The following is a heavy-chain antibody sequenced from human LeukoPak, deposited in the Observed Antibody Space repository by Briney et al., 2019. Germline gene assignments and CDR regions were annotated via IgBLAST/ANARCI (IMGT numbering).Heavy chain of an antibody. CDR1: GYSFTDYY. CDR3: ARSPVAGTFDY. J-gene: IGHJ4*02. D-gene: IGHD6-19*01. Sequence: VASVTVSCKASGYSFTDYYMHWVRQAPGQGLEWMGWINPKSGGTKYAQKFQGRVTMTRDTSISTAYMELSRLRYDDTAVYYCARSPVAGTFDYWGQGTLVTVSS. V-gene: IGHV1-2*02. CDR2: INPKSGGT.